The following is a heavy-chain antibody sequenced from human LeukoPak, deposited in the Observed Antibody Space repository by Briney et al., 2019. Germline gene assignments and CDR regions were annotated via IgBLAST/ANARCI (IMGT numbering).Heavy chain of an antibody. D-gene: IGHD6-13*01. Sequence: GASVKVSCKASGYTFTGYYMHWVRHAPGQGLEWMGWINPNSGGTNYAQKFQGRVTMTRDTSISTAYMELSRLRSDDTAVYYCARVWPGSSSWLYYYYGMDVWGQGTTVTVSS. J-gene: IGHJ6*02. CDR3: ARVWPGSSSWLYYYYGMDV. V-gene: IGHV1-2*02. CDR2: INPNSGGT. CDR1: GYTFTGYY.